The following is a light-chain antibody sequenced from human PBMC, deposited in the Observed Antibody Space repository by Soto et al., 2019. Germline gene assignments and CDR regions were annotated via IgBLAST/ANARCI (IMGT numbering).Light chain of an antibody. CDR1: QGISKY. Sequence: DIQMTQSPSAMSASVGDRVTITCRASQGISKYLAWFQQRPGQVPRRLVYAASSLQSGVPSRFSGSGAWTEFTLTISSLQPEDFGTYYCLQHTSSPWTFGQGTKVEL. V-gene: IGKV1-17*03. CDR2: AAS. J-gene: IGKJ1*01. CDR3: LQHTSSPWT.